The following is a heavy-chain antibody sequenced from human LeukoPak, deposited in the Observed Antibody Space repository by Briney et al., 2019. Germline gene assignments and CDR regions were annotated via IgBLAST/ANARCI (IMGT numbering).Heavy chain of an antibody. CDR3: ARRDYYGSGSPDF. J-gene: IGHJ4*02. V-gene: IGHV3-20*04. CDR1: GFTFHDYD. CDR2: INWNGDST. Sequence: GGSLRLSCAASGFTFHDYDMSWVRQSPGKGLEWVSGINWNGDSTGYADSVKGRFTISRDNAKKSLYLQMNSLRAEDTALYYCARRDYYGSGSPDFWGQGTLVTVSS. D-gene: IGHD3-10*01.